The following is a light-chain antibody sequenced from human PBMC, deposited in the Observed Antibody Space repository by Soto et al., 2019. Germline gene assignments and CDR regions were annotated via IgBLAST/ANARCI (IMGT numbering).Light chain of an antibody. Sequence: DIQMTQSPSSVSSSVGDIVTMTCRASQGINSWLAWYQQKPGKAPKLLIYDASSLESGVPSRFSGSGSGTEFTLTISSLQPDDFATYYCQHYNSYSEAFGQGTKVDIK. CDR2: DAS. CDR1: QGINSW. CDR3: QHYNSYSEA. V-gene: IGKV1-5*01. J-gene: IGKJ1*01.